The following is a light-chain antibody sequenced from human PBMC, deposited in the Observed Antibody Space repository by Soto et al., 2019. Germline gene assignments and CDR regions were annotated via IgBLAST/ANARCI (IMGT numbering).Light chain of an antibody. CDR1: QTINNG. CDR2: DAS. V-gene: IGKV1-5*01. Sequence: DIQMTQSPSTLSASVGDRVIITCRASQTINNGLAWYQQKPGKAPNLLIYDASSLESGVPSRFSGSGSGTEFTLTIPSLQPDDFATYYCQQFKTYPWTFGQGTRVEIK. J-gene: IGKJ1*01. CDR3: QQFKTYPWT.